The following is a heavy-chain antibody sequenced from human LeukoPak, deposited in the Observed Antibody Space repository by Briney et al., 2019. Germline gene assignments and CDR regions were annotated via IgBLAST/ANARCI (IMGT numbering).Heavy chain of an antibody. J-gene: IGHJ6*03. CDR3: ARTGGSFYFYYYMDV. CDR2: IYYSGST. CDR1: GGSISSSSYY. Sequence: PSETLSLTCAVSGGSISSSSYYWGWIRQPPGKGLEWIGSIYYSGSTYYNPSLKSRVTISVDTSKNQFSLKLSSVTAADTAVYYCARTGGSFYFYYYMDVWGKGTTVTVSS. D-gene: IGHD1-26*01. V-gene: IGHV4-39*07.